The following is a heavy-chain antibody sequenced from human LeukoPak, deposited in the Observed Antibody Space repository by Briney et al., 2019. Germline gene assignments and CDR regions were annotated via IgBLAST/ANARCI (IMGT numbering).Heavy chain of an antibody. CDR1: GYTFTTYG. CDR3: ASVLSGIAVAGSFDP. CDR2: INSYNGNT. V-gene: IGHV1-18*01. J-gene: IGHJ5*02. D-gene: IGHD6-19*01. Sequence: ASVKVSCKASGYTFTTYGISWVRQASGQGLEWMGWINSYNGNTNYAQKFQGRVTITADKSTSTAYMELSSLRSEDTAVYYCASVLSGIAVAGSFDPWGQGTLVTVSS.